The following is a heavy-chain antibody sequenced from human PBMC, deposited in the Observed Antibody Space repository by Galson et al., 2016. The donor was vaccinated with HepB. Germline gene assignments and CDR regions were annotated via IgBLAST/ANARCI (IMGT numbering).Heavy chain of an antibody. J-gene: IGHJ3*02. CDR2: INSDGTST. V-gene: IGHV3-74*01. CDR1: GFSFTNYW. CDR3: ATMVVVPAANDGFDI. Sequence: SLRLSCAASGFSFTNYWMHWVRQAPGKGLLWVSRINSDGTSTSYADSVEGRFAISRDNAKKTLYLQMNSLRAEDTAVYYCATMVVVPAANDGFDIWGQGTMVTVSS. D-gene: IGHD2-2*01.